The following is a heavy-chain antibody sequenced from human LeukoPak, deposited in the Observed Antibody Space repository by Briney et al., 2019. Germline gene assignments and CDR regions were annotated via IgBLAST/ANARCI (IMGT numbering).Heavy chain of an antibody. CDR1: GFTVSTNY. Sequence: GGSLRLSCAASGFTVSTNYMNWVRQAPGKGLEWVSSISSSSSYIYYADSVKGRFTISRDNAENSLYLQMNSLRAEDTAVYYCAREMRGDTALGYYYYYMDVWGKGTTVTVSS. J-gene: IGHJ6*03. V-gene: IGHV3-21*01. D-gene: IGHD5-18*01. CDR3: AREMRGDTALGYYYYYMDV. CDR2: ISSSSSYI.